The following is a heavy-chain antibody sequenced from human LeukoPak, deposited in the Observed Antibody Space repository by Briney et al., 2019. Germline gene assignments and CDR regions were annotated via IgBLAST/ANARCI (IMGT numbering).Heavy chain of an antibody. CDR2: ISAYNGNT. CDR3: ARDNYYYDSSGPWDPDAFDI. D-gene: IGHD3-22*01. CDR1: GYTFTSYG. J-gene: IGHJ3*02. Sequence: ASVKVSCKASGYTFTSYGISWVRQAPGQGLEWMGWISAYNGNTNYAQKLQGRVTMTTDTSTSTAYMELRSLRSDDTAVYYCARDNYYYDSSGPWDPDAFDIWGQGTMVTVSS. V-gene: IGHV1-18*01.